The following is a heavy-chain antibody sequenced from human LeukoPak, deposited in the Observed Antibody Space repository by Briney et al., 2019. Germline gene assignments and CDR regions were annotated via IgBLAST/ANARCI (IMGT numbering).Heavy chain of an antibody. V-gene: IGHV3-9*01. J-gene: IGHJ4*02. CDR1: GFIFDDYA. Sequence: GGSLRLSCAASGFIFDDYAMHWVRQAPGKGLGWVSGISWNSGNIGYADSVKGRFTISRDNAKNSLYLQMNSLRAEDTALYYCAKGNLRYYFDYWGRGTLVTVSS. CDR3: AKGNLRYYFDY. D-gene: IGHD1-20*01. CDR2: ISWNSGNI.